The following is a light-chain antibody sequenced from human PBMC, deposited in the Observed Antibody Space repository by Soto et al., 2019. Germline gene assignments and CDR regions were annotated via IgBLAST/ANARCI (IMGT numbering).Light chain of an antibody. V-gene: IGKV3-20*01. Sequence: EIVLTQSPGTLSLSPGKRATLSCRASQSVSSSYLAWYQQKPGQAPRLLIYGASSRATGIPDRLSGGGSGTDFTLAISRLEPEDFAVYYCQQYGSSPETFGQGTKVEI. CDR3: QQYGSSPET. CDR1: QSVSSSY. CDR2: GAS. J-gene: IGKJ1*01.